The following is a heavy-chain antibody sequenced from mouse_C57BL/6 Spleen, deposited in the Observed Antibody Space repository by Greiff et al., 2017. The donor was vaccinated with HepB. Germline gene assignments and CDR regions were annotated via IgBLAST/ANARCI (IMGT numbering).Heavy chain of an antibody. J-gene: IGHJ3*01. V-gene: IGHV1-43*01. CDR1: GYSFTGYY. CDR3: ARGHDGYYVLFAY. Sequence: VQLQQSGPELVKPGASVKISCKASGYSFTGYYMHWVKQSSEKSLEWIGEINPSTGGTSYNQKFKGKATLTVDKSSSTAYMQLKSLTSEDSAVYYCARGHDGYYVLFAYWGQGTLVTVSA. CDR2: INPSTGGT. D-gene: IGHD2-3*01.